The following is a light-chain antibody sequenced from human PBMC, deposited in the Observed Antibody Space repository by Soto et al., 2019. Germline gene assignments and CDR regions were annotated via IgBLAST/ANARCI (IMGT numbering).Light chain of an antibody. CDR1: QSVSNTY. CDR3: QQSYSTPQVT. V-gene: IGKV3-20*01. J-gene: IGKJ4*01. Sequence: EIVLTQSPGTLSLSPGERATLSCRASQSVSNTYLAWYQQKPGQAPRLLIYGASNRATGIPDRFSGSGSGTDFTLTISGLQPEDFATYYCQQSYSTPQVTFGGGTKVDIK. CDR2: GAS.